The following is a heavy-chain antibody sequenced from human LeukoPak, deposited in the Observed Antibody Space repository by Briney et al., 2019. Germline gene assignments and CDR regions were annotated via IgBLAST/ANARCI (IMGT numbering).Heavy chain of an antibody. J-gene: IGHJ4*02. Sequence: VGSLRLSCAASGFTFSSYDMSWVRQAPGSGLEWVSAISGSGGSTYYADSVKGRFTISRDNSRNTLYLQMNSLRAEDTAVYYCAKGVRRSSDYSSPVDYWGQGTLVTVSS. CDR2: ISGSGGST. D-gene: IGHD3-22*01. CDR1: GFTFSSYD. V-gene: IGHV3-23*01. CDR3: AKGVRRSSDYSSPVDY.